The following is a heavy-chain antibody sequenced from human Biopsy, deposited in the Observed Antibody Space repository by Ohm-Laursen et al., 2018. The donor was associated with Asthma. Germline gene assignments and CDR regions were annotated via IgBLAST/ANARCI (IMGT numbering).Heavy chain of an antibody. CDR1: GFTFSTYG. CDR3: TRDRFYNSVTSESFYYGVDV. D-gene: IGHD2-21*02. Sequence: SLRLSCSASGFTFSTYGMHWVRQAPGKGLEWVAVISYDGFNKDYGDSVKGRFTISRDNFRNTVHLQMSSLRPEDSAVYYCTRDRFYNSVTSESFYYGVDVWGQGTTVTVSS. J-gene: IGHJ6*02. CDR2: ISYDGFNK. V-gene: IGHV3-30*03.